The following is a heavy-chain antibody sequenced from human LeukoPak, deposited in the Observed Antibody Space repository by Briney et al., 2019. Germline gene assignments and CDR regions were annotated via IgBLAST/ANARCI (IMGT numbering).Heavy chain of an antibody. CDR3: ARDSSHYLGSSDY. J-gene: IGHJ4*02. CDR1: GFSFGSYP. Sequence: GGSLRLSCVVSGFSFGSYPMSWVRQAPGKGLEWVSVISETGGVTHYADSMKGRFTISRDNIKNTLHLQMNGLRAEDTAIYYCARDSSHYLGSSDYWGQGTLVTVSS. CDR2: ISETGGVT. D-gene: IGHD6-6*01. V-gene: IGHV3-23*01.